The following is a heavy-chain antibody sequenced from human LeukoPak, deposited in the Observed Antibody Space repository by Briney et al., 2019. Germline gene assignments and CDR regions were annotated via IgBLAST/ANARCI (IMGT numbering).Heavy chain of an antibody. CDR1: GFSFDTYA. CDR3: ARKIFGSGSYPDF. V-gene: IGHV3-33*01. Sequence: QPGGSLRLSCAASGFSFDTYAMHWVRQAPGQGLEWVALIWHDGSHKFYSNSVRGQFTISRDNSKNTVYLQMTNLIPDDTVFYYCARKIFGSGSYPDFWGQGTLVTVSA. D-gene: IGHD3-10*01. J-gene: IGHJ4*02. CDR2: IWHDGSHK.